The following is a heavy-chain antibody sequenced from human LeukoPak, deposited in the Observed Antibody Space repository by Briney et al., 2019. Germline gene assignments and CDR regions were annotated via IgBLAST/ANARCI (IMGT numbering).Heavy chain of an antibody. D-gene: IGHD1-26*01. Sequence: GGSLRLSCAASGFTFSSYNMNWLRQAPGKGLEWVSSITSGSSYIYYADSVKGRFTISRDNSKNTLYLQMNSLRAEDTAVYYCAREGRALDYWGQGTLVAVSS. V-gene: IGHV3-21*01. CDR3: AREGRALDY. J-gene: IGHJ4*02. CDR1: GFTFSSYN. CDR2: ITSGSSYI.